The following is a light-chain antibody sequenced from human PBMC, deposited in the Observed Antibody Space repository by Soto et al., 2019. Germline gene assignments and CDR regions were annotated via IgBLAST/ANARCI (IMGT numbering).Light chain of an antibody. CDR3: QQYNNWPWT. CDR1: QSVSSN. CDR2: GAS. J-gene: IGKJ1*01. V-gene: IGKV3-15*01. Sequence: EIVVTQSPATLSVSPVERSTLSCRASQSVSSNLAWYQQKPGQAPRLLIYGASTRATGIPARFSGSGSGTEFTLTISSLQSEDFAVYYCQQYNNWPWTFGQGTKVDIK.